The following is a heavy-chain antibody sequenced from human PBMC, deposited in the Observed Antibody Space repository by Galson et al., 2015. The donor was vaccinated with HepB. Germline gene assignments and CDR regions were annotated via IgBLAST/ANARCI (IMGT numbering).Heavy chain of an antibody. Sequence: SLRLSCAASGFTFSSYGMHWVRQAPGKGLEWVAVIWYDGSNKYYADSVKGRFTISRDNSKNTLYLQMNSLRAEDTAVYYCARDHHMERGGGIDYWGQGTLVTVSS. CDR3: ARDHHMERGGGIDY. CDR1: GFTFSSYG. V-gene: IGHV3-33*01. D-gene: IGHD2-15*01. J-gene: IGHJ4*02. CDR2: IWYDGSNK.